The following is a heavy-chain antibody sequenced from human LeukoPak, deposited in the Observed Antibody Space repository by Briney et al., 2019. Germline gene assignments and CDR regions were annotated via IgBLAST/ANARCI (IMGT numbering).Heavy chain of an antibody. V-gene: IGHV3-11*01. D-gene: IGHD3-22*01. CDR2: ISSSGSTI. Sequence: GGSLRLSCAASGFTFSDYYMSWIRQAPGKGLEWVSYISSSGSTIYYADSVKGRFTISRDNAKNSLYLQMNSLRAEDTAVYYCATTPSYYYDSSPWGQGTLVTVSS. CDR1: GFTFSDYY. J-gene: IGHJ5*02. CDR3: ATTPSYYYDSSP.